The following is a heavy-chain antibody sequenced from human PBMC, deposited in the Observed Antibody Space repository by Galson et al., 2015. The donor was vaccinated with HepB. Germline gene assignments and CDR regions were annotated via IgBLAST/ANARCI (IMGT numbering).Heavy chain of an antibody. Sequence: SVKVSCKASGYTFTNYYMHWVRQALGQGLEWMGLINPSGGATTYAYKFQGRLTMTRDTSTSTVYMELSSLRAEDTAVYYCAREDPPEPSRPNSYYGMDVWGQGATVTVSS. V-gene: IGHV1-46*01. J-gene: IGHJ6*02. CDR1: GYTFTNYY. CDR3: AREDPPEPSRPNSYYGMDV. CDR2: INPSGGAT.